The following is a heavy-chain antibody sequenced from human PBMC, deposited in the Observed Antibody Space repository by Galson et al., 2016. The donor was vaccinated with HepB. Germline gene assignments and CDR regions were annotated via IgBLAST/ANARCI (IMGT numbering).Heavy chain of an antibody. V-gene: IGHV3-30-3*01. CDR3: ATDPIVGVPDYFDY. J-gene: IGHJ4*02. D-gene: IGHD1-26*01. Sequence: LRLSCAVSGFTFSNYAMHWVRQAPGKGLEWVAVTDGTNKYYADSVKGRFTISRDDSKSTLYLRMDRLRAEDTAVYYCATDPIVGVPDYFDYWGQGTLVTVSS. CDR2: TDGTNK. CDR1: GFTFSNYA.